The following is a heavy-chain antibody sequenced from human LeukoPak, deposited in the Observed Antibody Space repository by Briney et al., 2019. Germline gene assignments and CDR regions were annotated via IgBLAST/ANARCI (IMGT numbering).Heavy chain of an antibody. Sequence: SETLSLTCTVSGGSIGDDYFTWIRQPAGKGLEWIGRIHSGGTTNYNPSLMSRVTLSIDTSKNQFSLKLSSVTAADTAVYYCARRLYYDSSGYRDAFDIWGQGTMVTVSS. J-gene: IGHJ3*02. CDR1: GGSIGDDY. V-gene: IGHV4-4*07. CDR3: ARRLYYDSSGYRDAFDI. D-gene: IGHD3-22*01. CDR2: IHSGGTT.